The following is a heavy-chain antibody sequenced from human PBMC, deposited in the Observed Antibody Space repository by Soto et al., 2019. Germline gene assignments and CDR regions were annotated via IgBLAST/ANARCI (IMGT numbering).Heavy chain of an antibody. CDR3: ARDLAKGGGSAGFDY. D-gene: IGHD2-15*01. J-gene: IGHJ4*02. CDR1: GYTFTGYY. Sequence: GASVKVSCKASGYTFTGYYIHWVRQAPGQGLEWMGWINPNSGGTKYPQKFQGRVTMTGDTSIRTVYMSLTGLKSDDTAVYFCARDLAKGGGSAGFDYWGQGTLVTVYS. V-gene: IGHV1-2*02. CDR2: INPNSGGT.